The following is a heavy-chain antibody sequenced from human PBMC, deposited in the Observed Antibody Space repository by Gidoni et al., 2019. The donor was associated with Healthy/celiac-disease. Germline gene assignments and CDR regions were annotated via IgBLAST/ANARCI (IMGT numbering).Heavy chain of an antibody. D-gene: IGHD3-16*02. CDR2: IYWNDDK. CDR3: AHRPVSNWFDP. V-gene: IGHV2-5*01. CDR1: VFSLSTSGVG. Sequence: QITLKESGPTLVKPTQTLTLTCTFSVFSLSTSGVGVGWIRQPPGKALEWLALIYWNDDKRYSPSLNSRLTITKDTSKNQVVLTMTNMDPVDTATYYCAHRPVSNWFDPWGQGTLVTVSS. J-gene: IGHJ5*02.